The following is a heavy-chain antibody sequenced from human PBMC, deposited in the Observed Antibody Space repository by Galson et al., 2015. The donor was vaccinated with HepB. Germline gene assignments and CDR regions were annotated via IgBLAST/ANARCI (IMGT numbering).Heavy chain of an antibody. J-gene: IGHJ4*02. CDR3: AKDRGSSWYLTGFGTAGD. CDR2: ISGSGGST. V-gene: IGHV3-23*01. Sequence: SLRLSCAASGFTFSSYAMSWVRQAPGKGLEWVSAISGSGGSTYYADSVKGRFTISRDNSKNTLYLQMNSLRAEDTAVYYCAKDRGSSWYLTGFGTAGDWGQGTLVTVSS. CDR1: GFTFSSYA. D-gene: IGHD6-13*01.